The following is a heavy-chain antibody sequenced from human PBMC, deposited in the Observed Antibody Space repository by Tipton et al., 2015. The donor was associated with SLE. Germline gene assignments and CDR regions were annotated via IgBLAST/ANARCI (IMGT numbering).Heavy chain of an antibody. J-gene: IGHJ4*02. CDR3: ARVRGGYYFDY. CDR2: IKKDGGEK. V-gene: IGHV3-7*01. CDR1: GFIFSNFW. D-gene: IGHD3-16*01. Sequence: SLRLSCAASGFIFSNFWMGWVRQSPGKGMEWGANIKKDGGEKSYVGSVKGRFTVSRDNAKNSLYLQMNSLRAEDTAVYYCARVRGGYYFDYWGQGTLVTVSS.